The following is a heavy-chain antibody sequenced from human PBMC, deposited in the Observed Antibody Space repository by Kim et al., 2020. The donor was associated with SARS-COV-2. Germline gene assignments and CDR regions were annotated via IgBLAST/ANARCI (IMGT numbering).Heavy chain of an antibody. CDR1: GFTFSSYS. J-gene: IGHJ4*02. D-gene: IGHD6-19*01. CDR3: ARGHSSGIRFRYFDY. CDR2: ISSSSSYI. V-gene: IGHV3-21*01. Sequence: GGSLRLSCAASGFTFSSYSMNWVRQAPGKGLEWVSSISSSSSYIYYADSVKGRFTISRDNAKNSLYLQMNSLRAEDTAVYYCARGHSSGIRFRYFDYWGQGTLVTVSS.